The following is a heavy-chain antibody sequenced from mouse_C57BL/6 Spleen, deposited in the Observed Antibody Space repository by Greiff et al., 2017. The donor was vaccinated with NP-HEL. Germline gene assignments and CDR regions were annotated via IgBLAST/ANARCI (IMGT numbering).Heavy chain of an antibody. D-gene: IGHD2-2*01. Sequence: EVLLVESGAGLVKPGASLKLSCAASGFTFSDYGMHWVRQAPEKGLEWVAYISRGSSTIYYADTVKGRFTLSRDNAKNTLFLQLTSLRSEDTAMYDCARLPYGYLYAMEYWGQGTSVTVSS. J-gene: IGHJ4*01. CDR1: GFTFSDYG. CDR3: ARLPYGYLYAMEY. V-gene: IGHV5-17*01. CDR2: ISRGSSTI.